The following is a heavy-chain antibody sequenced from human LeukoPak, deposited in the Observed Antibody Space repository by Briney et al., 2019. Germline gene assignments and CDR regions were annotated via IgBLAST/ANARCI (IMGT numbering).Heavy chain of an antibody. J-gene: IGHJ3*02. CDR2: IYSDGNT. D-gene: IGHD3-10*01. CDR3: ARDRRLLYFGELFHDAFDI. CDR1: GFTVSSNY. V-gene: IGHV3-53*01. Sequence: GGSLRLSCAASGFTVSSNYMNWVRQAPGKGLEWVSVIYSDGNTYYADSVKGRFTISRDNSKNTLYLQRNSLRAEDTAVYYCARDRRLLYFGELFHDAFDIWGQGTMVTVSS.